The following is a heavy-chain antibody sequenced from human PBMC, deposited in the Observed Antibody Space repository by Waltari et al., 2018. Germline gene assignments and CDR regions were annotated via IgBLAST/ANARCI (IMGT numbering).Heavy chain of an antibody. CDR2: IYYSGST. Sequence: QLQLQESGPGLVKPSETLSLTCTVSGGSISSSSYYWGWIRQPPGKGLEWIGSIYYSGSTYYNPSLKSRVTISVDTSKNQFSLKLSSVTAADTAVYYCARIAHYCSGGSCYSHYYYYYYMDVWGKGTTVTISS. CDR1: GGSISSSSYY. V-gene: IGHV4-39*07. CDR3: ARIAHYCSGGSCYSHYYYYYYMDV. J-gene: IGHJ6*03. D-gene: IGHD2-15*01.